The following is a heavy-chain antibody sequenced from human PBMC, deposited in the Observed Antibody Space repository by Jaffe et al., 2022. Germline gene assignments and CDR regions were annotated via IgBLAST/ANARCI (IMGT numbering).Heavy chain of an antibody. J-gene: IGHJ6*03. CDR1: GGSISSYY. CDR2: IYYSGST. D-gene: IGHD3-3*01. V-gene: IGHV4-59*01. Sequence: QVQLQESGPGLVKPSETLSLTCTVSGGSISSYYWSWIRQPPGKGLEWIGYIYYSGSTNYNPSLKSRVTISVDTSKNQFSLKLSSVTAADTAVYYCARGFSLLGGVKKGPQYYDFWSGYYPNSPNMDVWGKGTTVTVSS. CDR3: ARGFSLLGGVKKGPQYYDFWSGYYPNSPNMDV.